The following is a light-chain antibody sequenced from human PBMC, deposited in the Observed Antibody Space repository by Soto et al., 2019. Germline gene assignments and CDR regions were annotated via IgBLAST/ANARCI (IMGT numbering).Light chain of an antibody. CDR2: EVS. CDR1: SSDVGGCNF. Sequence: QSVLTQPPSASGSPGQSVTISCTGTSSDVGGCNFVSWYQQHPGKAPKLMIYEVSKRPSGVPDRFSGSKSGNTASLTVSGLQAEDEDDYYCSSCAGSNNPYVFGTGTKVTVL. V-gene: IGLV2-8*01. J-gene: IGLJ1*01. CDR3: SSCAGSNNPYV.